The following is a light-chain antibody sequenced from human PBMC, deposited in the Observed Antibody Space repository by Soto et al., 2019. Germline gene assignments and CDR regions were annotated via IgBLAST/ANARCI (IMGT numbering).Light chain of an antibody. Sequence: QSVLTQPASVSGSPGQSITISCTGTSSYVGGYNYVSWYQQHPGRAPKLLIYEVSNRPSGVSNRFSGSKSGNTASLTISGLQAEDEADYYCSSYITTSTLVFGTGTKVTVL. V-gene: IGLV2-14*01. J-gene: IGLJ1*01. CDR2: EVS. CDR1: SSYVGGYNY. CDR3: SSYITTSTLV.